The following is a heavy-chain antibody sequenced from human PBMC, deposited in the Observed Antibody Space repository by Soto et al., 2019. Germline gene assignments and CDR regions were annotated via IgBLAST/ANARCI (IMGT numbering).Heavy chain of an antibody. CDR2: IWYDGSNK. D-gene: IGHD3-3*01. Sequence: LRLSCAASGFTFSSYGMHWVRQAPGKGLEWVAVIWYDGSNKYYADSVKGRFTISRDNSKNTLYLQMNSLRAEDTAVYYCARAYYDFWSGYYPRDPGDYYYGMDVWGQGTTVTVSS. J-gene: IGHJ6*02. CDR3: ARAYYDFWSGYYPRDPGDYYYGMDV. V-gene: IGHV3-33*01. CDR1: GFTFSSYG.